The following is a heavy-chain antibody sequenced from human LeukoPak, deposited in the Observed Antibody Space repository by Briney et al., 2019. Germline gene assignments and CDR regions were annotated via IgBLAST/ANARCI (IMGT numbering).Heavy chain of an antibody. CDR2: IYYSGST. CDR1: GGSISSGDYY. V-gene: IGHV4-30-4*01. Sequence: SETLSLTCTVSGGSISSGDYYWSWIRQPPGKGLEWIGYIYYSGSTYYNPSLKSRVTISVDTSKNQFSLKLSSVTAADTAVYYCARGPLRSGYYRPNWFDPWGQGTLVIVSS. CDR3: ARGPLRSGYYRPNWFDP. D-gene: IGHD3-3*01. J-gene: IGHJ5*02.